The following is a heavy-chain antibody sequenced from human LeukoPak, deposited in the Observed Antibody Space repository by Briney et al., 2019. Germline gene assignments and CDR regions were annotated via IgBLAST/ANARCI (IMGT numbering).Heavy chain of an antibody. J-gene: IGHJ4*02. CDR2: IYYSGST. CDR1: GGSVSSGSYH. D-gene: IGHD4-17*01. V-gene: IGHV4-61*01. Sequence: PSETLSLTCTVSGGSVSSGSYHWSWIRQPPGKGLEYIGYIYYSGSTNYNPSLKSRVTISLDTSKNQFSLNLRSVTAADTAVYYCARRDYALDYWGQGTPVTVSS. CDR3: ARRDYALDY.